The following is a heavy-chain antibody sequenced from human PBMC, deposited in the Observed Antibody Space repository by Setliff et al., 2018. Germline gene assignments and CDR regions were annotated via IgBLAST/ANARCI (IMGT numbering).Heavy chain of an antibody. Sequence: KTSETLSLTCTVSGGSISSGSYYWSWIRQPAGKGLEWIGHIYIGGSANYNPSLKSRVTMSIDTSKNQFSLKLSSVTAADMAVYYCAREQWLDPPGYYYMDVWAKGTTVTVSS. CDR3: AREQWLDPPGYYYMDV. CDR2: IYIGGSA. J-gene: IGHJ6*03. CDR1: GGSISSGSYY. V-gene: IGHV4-61*09. D-gene: IGHD6-19*01.